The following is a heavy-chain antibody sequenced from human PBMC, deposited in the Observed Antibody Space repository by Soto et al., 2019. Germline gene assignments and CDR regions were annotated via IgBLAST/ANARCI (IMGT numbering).Heavy chain of an antibody. CDR1: GGSISSGGYY. V-gene: IGHV4-31*03. Sequence: SETLSLTCTVSGGSISSGGYYWSWIRQHPGKGLEWIGYIYYSGSTYYNPSLKSRVTISVDTSKNQFSLKLSYVTAADRAVYYCSRTGGYYDSSGSYFDCWGQGPLVTVSS. D-gene: IGHD3-22*01. J-gene: IGHJ4*02. CDR3: SRTGGYYDSSGSYFDC. CDR2: IYYSGST.